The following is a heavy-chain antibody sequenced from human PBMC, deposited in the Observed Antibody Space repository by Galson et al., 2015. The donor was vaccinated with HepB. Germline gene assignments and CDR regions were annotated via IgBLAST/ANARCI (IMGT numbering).Heavy chain of an antibody. CDR3: VKGPGSAPLRNWFDP. CDR1: GFTFDNYA. Sequence: SLRLSCAASGFTFDNYAMHWVRQAPGKGLEYVSAISSNGGSTYYADSVKGRFTISRDNSKNTLYLQMSSLRAEDTAVYYSVKGPGSAPLRNWFDPWGQGTLVTVSS. J-gene: IGHJ5*02. D-gene: IGHD3-16*01. V-gene: IGHV3-64D*06. CDR2: ISSNGGST.